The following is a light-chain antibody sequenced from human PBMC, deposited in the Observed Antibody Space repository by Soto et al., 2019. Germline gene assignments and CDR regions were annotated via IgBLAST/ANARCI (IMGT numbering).Light chain of an antibody. J-gene: IGKJ5*01. V-gene: IGKV3-15*01. CDR2: GAS. CDR1: QSINSN. Sequence: EVLMTQSPATLSVSPGDRATLSCRASQSINSNLAWYQQQPGQAPRLLIYGASTRATAVPNRFSGSGTGTDFTFTITSLQSEDFAIYYCQQYDQWPITFGQGTRLEIK. CDR3: QQYDQWPIT.